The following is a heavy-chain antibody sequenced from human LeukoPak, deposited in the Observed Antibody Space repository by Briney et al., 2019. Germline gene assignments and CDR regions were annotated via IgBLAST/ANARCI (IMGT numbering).Heavy chain of an antibody. V-gene: IGHV4-38-2*02. Sequence: SETLSLTCTVSGYSISSGYYWGWIRQPPGKGLEWIGSIYYSGSTYYNPSLKSRVTISVDTSKNQFSLKLSSVTAADTAVYYCARRGVVVVPAAIRGPNSWFDPWGQGTLVTVSS. CDR2: IYYSGST. D-gene: IGHD2-2*02. J-gene: IGHJ5*02. CDR3: ARRGVVVVPAAIRGPNSWFDP. CDR1: GYSISSGYY.